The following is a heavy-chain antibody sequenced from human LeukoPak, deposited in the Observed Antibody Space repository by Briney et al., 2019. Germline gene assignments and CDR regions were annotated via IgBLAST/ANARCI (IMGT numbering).Heavy chain of an antibody. D-gene: IGHD1-7*01. CDR1: GFSFSDYY. J-gene: IGHJ5*02. Sequence: GGSLRLSCAASGFSFSDYYMTWIRQAPGKGLEWVSYISGSGSTIQYADSVKGRFTTSRDNAKNSLYLHMNSLRAEDTAVYYCARDAAGTASLFWFHPWGQGALVTVSS. CDR3: ARDAAGTASLFWFHP. CDR2: ISGSGSTI. V-gene: IGHV3-11*01.